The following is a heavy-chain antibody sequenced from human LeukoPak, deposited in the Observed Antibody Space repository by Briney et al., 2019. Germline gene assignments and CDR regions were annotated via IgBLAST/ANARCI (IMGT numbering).Heavy chain of an antibody. CDR2: IIPIFGTA. Sequence: GASVKVSCKASGGTFSSYAISWVRQAPGQGLEWMGGIIPIFGTANYAQKFQGRVTITADESTSTAYMELSSLRSEDTAVYYCARGPYCSGRSCRWYNWFDPWGQGTLVTVSS. CDR1: GGTFSSYA. V-gene: IGHV1-69*13. CDR3: ARGPYCSGRSCRWYNWFDP. J-gene: IGHJ5*02. D-gene: IGHD2-15*01.